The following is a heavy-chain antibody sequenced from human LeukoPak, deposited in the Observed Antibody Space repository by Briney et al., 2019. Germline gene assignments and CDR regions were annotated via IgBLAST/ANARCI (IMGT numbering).Heavy chain of an antibody. CDR1: GFTFSGSA. CDR3: TRFSSVGALGDV. D-gene: IGHD1-26*01. J-gene: IGHJ6*04. CDR2: IRSKANSYAT. V-gene: IGHV3-73*01. Sequence: GGSLRLSCAASGFTFSGSAMHWVRQASGKWLEWVGRIRSKANSYATAYAASVKGRFTISRDDSKNTAYLQMNSLKTEDTAVYYCTRFSSVGALGDVWGKGTTVTVSS.